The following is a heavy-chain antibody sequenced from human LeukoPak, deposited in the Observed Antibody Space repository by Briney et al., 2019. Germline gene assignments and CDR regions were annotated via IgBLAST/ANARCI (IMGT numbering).Heavy chain of an antibody. D-gene: IGHD6-13*01. CDR2: FFYSGST. Sequence: SETLSLTCTVSGASVSSGSYHWSWIRQPPGRGLEWIGYFFYSGSTDYNPSLKSRVTIPLDTSKNQFSLKLNSVTAADTGLYYCARQSRQQLVLAFDIWGQGTMVTVSS. V-gene: IGHV4-61*01. CDR1: GASVSSGSYH. J-gene: IGHJ3*02. CDR3: ARQSRQQLVLAFDI.